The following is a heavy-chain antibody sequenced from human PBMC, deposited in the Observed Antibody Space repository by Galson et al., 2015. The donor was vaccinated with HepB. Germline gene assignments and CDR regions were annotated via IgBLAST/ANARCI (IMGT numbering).Heavy chain of an antibody. CDR3: TRHTYYGSGIQVPLVGWLDP. J-gene: IGHJ5*02. CDR1: GYSFTSFW. D-gene: IGHD3-10*01. V-gene: IGHV5-51*01. Sequence: QSGAEVKKPGEFLKISCKASGYSFTSFWIGWVRRTPGKGLEWMGIIYPGDSETKYSPSFQGQVTISVDKSITTAYLQWSSLKASDTAIYYCTRHTYYGSGIQVPLVGWLDPWGQGTLVTVSS. CDR2: IYPGDSET.